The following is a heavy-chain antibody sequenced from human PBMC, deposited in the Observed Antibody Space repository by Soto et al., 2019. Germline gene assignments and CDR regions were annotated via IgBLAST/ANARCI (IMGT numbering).Heavy chain of an antibody. V-gene: IGHV1-18*04. CDR3: ARVGGYVWGFDF. CDR2: ISVYKGNT. Sequence: QVQLVQSGSEVKKPGASVKVSCKASRYTFRCYGISWLRQAPGQGLECMGGISVYKGNTNYGQKLQGRVTPTTDTPTAPAYLELDNLTSEDTAVYYCARVGGYVWGFDFWGQGTLVNVSS. J-gene: IGHJ4*02. D-gene: IGHD3-16*01. CDR1: RYTFRCYG.